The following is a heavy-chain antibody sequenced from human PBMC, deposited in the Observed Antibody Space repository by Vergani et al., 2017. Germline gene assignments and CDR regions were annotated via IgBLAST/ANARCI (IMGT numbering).Heavy chain of an antibody. J-gene: IGHJ6*02. D-gene: IGHD2-15*01. CDR2: IYYSGST. V-gene: IGHV4-59*01. Sequence: QVQLQQWGAGLLKPSETLSLTCTVSGGSISSYYWSWIRQPPGKGLEWIGYIYYSGSTNYNPSLKSRVTISVDTSKNQFSLKLSSVTAADTAVYYCARDQGYCSGGSCYSYYYYGMDVWGQGTTVTVSS. CDR1: GGSISSYY. CDR3: ARDQGYCSGGSCYSYYYYGMDV.